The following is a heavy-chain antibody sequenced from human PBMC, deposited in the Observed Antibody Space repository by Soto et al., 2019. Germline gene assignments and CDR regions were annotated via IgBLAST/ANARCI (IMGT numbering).Heavy chain of an antibody. CDR3: ARRARPDFYYMDV. D-gene: IGHD6-6*01. CDR1: GFTLSGYA. J-gene: IGHJ6*03. Sequence: EVQLAESGGGLAQPGGSLRLSCAASGFTLSGYAMDWVRQAPGQGLEYVSGISSNGVGTYYANSVQGRFTISRDNSKNTVYLQMGSLRPEDMAVYYCARRARPDFYYMDVWGKGTTVTASS. CDR2: ISSNGVGT. V-gene: IGHV3-64*01.